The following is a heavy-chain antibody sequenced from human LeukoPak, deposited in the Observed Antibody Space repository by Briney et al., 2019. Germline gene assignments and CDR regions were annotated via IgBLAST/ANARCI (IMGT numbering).Heavy chain of an antibody. CDR1: GFTFSRYS. CDR3: ARDRGSGYSSGLDAFDI. V-gene: IGHV3-21*01. J-gene: IGHJ3*02. Sequence: NPGGSLRLSCAASGFTFSRYSVNWVRQAPGKGLEWVSSISTTSGDIHYADSVKGRFTISRDNAKDSLFLQMNSLRVEDTAVYYCARDRGSGYSSGLDAFDIWGQGTMVTVSS. CDR2: ISTTSGDI. D-gene: IGHD6-19*01.